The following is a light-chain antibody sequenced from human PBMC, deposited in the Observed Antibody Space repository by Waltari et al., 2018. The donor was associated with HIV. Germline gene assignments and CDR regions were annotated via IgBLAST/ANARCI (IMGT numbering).Light chain of an antibody. Sequence: QSVLTQPPSVSGAPGQRVTTSCTGSSSNIGAGYDVHWYQQLPGTAPKVLIYGNSNRPSGVPDRFSGSKSGTSASLAITGLQAEDEADYYCQSYDSNLSGATVFGTGTKVTVL. V-gene: IGLV1-40*01. CDR3: QSYDSNLSGATV. CDR1: SSNIGAGYD. J-gene: IGLJ1*01. CDR2: GNS.